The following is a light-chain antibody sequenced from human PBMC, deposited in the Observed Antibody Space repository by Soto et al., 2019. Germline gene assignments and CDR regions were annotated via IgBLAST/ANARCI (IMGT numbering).Light chain of an antibody. CDR3: QSYDSSLSGSRV. V-gene: IGLV1-40*01. CDR1: SSNIGAGYD. CDR2: GNS. J-gene: IGLJ2*01. Sequence: QSVLTQPPSVSGAPGQRVTISCTGSSSNIGAGYDVHWYQQLPGTAPKLLIYGNSNRPSGVPDRFSGSKPGTSASLAITGLQAEDDADYYCQSYDSSLSGSRVFGGGTKLTVL.